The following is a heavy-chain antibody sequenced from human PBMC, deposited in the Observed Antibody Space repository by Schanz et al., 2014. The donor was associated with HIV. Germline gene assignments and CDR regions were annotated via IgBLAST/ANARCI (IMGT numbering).Heavy chain of an antibody. Sequence: QAQLVQSGNEVKKPGASVKVSCKASGYTFTSYDINWVRQAPGQGLEWMGWINPKTGGTHLAQMFQGRVAVTRDTSINTAYLEVPRLTSDDTAVFYCARSRYHQFLGYFDLWGQGSLVTVSS. J-gene: IGHJ4*02. CDR2: INPKTGGT. CDR1: GYTFTSYD. V-gene: IGHV1-2*02. D-gene: IGHD3-22*01. CDR3: ARSRYHQFLGYFDL.